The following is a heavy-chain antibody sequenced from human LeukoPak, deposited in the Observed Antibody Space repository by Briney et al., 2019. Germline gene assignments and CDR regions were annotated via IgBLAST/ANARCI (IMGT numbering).Heavy chain of an antibody. CDR3: SRDDDGGSDFDY. D-gene: IGHD5-24*01. V-gene: IGHV3-7*01. CDR2: IKQDGSER. Sequence: GGSLRLSCAASGFTFSSYAMSWGPQAPGQGLGGGADIKQDGSERYYVDSVNGRFTISRDNAKHTLYLQMNRLRAEDTAVSYFSRDDDGGSDFDYWGQGTLVTVSS. CDR1: GFTFSSYA. J-gene: IGHJ4*02.